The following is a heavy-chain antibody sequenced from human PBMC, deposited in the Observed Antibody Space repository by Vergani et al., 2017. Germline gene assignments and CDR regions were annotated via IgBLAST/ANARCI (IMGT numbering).Heavy chain of an antibody. CDR3: AKDPDGTTVTTAFDP. CDR2: ISGSGGST. D-gene: IGHD4-11*01. CDR1: GFTFSSYA. V-gene: IGHV3-23*01. J-gene: IGHJ5*02. Sequence: EVQLLESGGGLVQPGGSLRLSCAASGFTFSSYAMSWVRQAPGKGLEWVSAISGSGGSTYYADSVKGRFTISRDNAKNTLYLQMNSLRAEDTAVYYCAKDPDGTTVTTAFDPWGQGTLVTVSS.